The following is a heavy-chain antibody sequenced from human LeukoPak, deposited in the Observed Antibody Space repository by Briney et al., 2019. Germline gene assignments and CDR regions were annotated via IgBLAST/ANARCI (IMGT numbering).Heavy chain of an antibody. D-gene: IGHD3-3*01. V-gene: IGHV4-34*01. CDR1: GGSFSGSY. CDR2: INLSGST. CDR3: ARVSISLFGVVTAHFGS. J-gene: IGHJ4*02. Sequence: SETLSLTCGVSGGSFSGSYWGWIRQPPGKGLEWIGEINLSGSTNYNSSLTSRVTISLDTSKNQFSLNLRSVTTADTAVYYCARVSISLFGVVTAHFGSWGQGTLVAASS.